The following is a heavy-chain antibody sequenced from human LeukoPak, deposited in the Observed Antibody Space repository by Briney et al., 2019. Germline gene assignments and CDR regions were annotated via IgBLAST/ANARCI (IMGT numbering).Heavy chain of an antibody. Sequence: GGSLRLSCAASGFTFSSYGMSWVRQAPGKGLEWVSAISGSGGSTYYADSVKGWFTISRDNSKNTLYLQMNSLRAEDTAVYYCAKDVRSGSYYNDYFDYWGQGTLVTVSS. CDR2: ISGSGGST. D-gene: IGHD3-10*01. CDR1: GFTFSSYG. CDR3: AKDVRSGSYYNDYFDY. V-gene: IGHV3-23*01. J-gene: IGHJ4*02.